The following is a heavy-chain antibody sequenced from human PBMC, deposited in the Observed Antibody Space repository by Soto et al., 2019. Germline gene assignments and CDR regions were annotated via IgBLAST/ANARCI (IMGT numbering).Heavy chain of an antibody. Sequence: LRLPCTAPRLTFGSYWMRWVRQAPGKGLVWVSDINVDGTETWYADSVKGRFTISRDNDKKTLYLHMTGLRVDDTGVYYCARDKEVLLTNYGMAVWGQGTTVTVSS. CDR3: ARDKEVLLTNYGMAV. CDR2: INVDGTET. V-gene: IGHV3-74*01. J-gene: IGHJ6*02. CDR1: RLTFGSYW.